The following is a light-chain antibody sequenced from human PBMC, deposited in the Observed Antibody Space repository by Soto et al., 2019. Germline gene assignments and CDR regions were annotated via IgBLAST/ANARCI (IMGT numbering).Light chain of an antibody. CDR3: QTWGSGIRVV. CDR2: LNSDGSH. Sequence: QPVLTQSPSASASLGASVKLTCTLSSGHSSYAIAWHQQQPDKGPRYLMKLNSDGSHSKGDGIPDRFSGSSSGAERYLTISSLQSEEEADYYCQTWGSGIRVVFGGGTKLTVL. J-gene: IGLJ2*01. V-gene: IGLV4-69*01. CDR1: SGHSSYA.